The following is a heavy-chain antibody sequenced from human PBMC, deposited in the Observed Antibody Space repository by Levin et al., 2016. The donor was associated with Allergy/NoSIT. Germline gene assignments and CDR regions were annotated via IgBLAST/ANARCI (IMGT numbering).Heavy chain of an antibody. CDR2: INPSGGST. Sequence: WVRQAPGQGLEWMGIINPSGGSTTYAQKFQGRVTMTRDTSRSTVYMELSSLRSEDTAVYYCVRSAVATTDYYYYYAMDVWGRRDHGHRLL. J-gene: IGHJ6*02. V-gene: IGHV1-46*03. CDR3: VRSAVATTDYYYYYAMDV. D-gene: IGHD5-12*01.